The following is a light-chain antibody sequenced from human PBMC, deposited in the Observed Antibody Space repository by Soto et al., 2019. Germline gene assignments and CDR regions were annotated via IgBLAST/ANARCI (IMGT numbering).Light chain of an antibody. Sequence: DIVMTQSPDSLAVSLGERATINCKSSQSVLYSSNNKNYLAWYQQKPGQPPKLLIYWASTRESGVPDRFSGSGSGTDFTLTISSLQAEDVAVYFCQQYNYWPPLTFGGGTKVEIK. CDR2: WAS. V-gene: IGKV4-1*01. CDR1: QSVLYSSNNKNY. CDR3: QQYNYWPPLT. J-gene: IGKJ4*01.